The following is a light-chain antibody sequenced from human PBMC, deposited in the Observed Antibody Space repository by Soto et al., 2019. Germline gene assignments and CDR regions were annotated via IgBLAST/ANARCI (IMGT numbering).Light chain of an antibody. CDR3: TSYTTIGTLA. CDR2: EVR. CDR1: SSDVGGYNY. V-gene: IGLV2-14*01. Sequence: QSALTQPASVSGSPGQSITISCTGTSSDVGGYNYVSWYQQHPGKVPKLMSYEVRYRPSGVSNRFSGSKSGNTASLTISGLQAEHEADYYCTSYTTIGTLAFGGGTKLTVL. J-gene: IGLJ3*02.